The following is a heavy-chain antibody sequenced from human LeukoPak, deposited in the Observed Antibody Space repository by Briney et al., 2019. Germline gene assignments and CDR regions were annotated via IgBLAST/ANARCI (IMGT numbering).Heavy chain of an antibody. D-gene: IGHD3-22*01. Sequence: ASVKVSCKASGYTFTGYYMFWVRQAPGQGLEWMGWINPNSGGTNYAQKFQGRITMTSDTSISIGYMELSSLRSDDTAVYYCATYFLDTSARDWGQGTLVTVSS. CDR1: GYTFTGYY. CDR2: INPNSGGT. J-gene: IGHJ4*02. CDR3: ATYFLDTSARD. V-gene: IGHV1-2*02.